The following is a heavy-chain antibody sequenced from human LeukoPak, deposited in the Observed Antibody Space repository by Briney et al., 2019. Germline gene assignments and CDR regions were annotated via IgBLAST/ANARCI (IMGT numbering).Heavy chain of an antibody. V-gene: IGHV4-34*01. CDR3: ATNADTAMVTSYFDY. CDR2: INHSGST. Sequence: SETLTLTCAVDGGSFSGYYWSWIRQPPGKGLEWIGEINHSGSTNYNPSLKSRVTISVDTSKNQFSLKLSSVTAADTAVYYCATNADTAMVTSYFDYWGQGTLVTVSS. J-gene: IGHJ4*02. D-gene: IGHD5-18*01. CDR1: GGSFSGYY.